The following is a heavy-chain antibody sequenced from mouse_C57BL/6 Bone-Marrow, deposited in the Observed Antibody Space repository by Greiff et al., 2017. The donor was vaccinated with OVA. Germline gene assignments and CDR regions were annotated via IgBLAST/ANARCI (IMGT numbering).Heavy chain of an antibody. CDR1: GFNIKDYY. D-gene: IGHD2-3*01. V-gene: IGHV14-1*01. J-gene: IGHJ3*01. CDR2: IDPEDGDT. CDR3: TTESGYYQFAY. Sequence: VPLQQSGAELVRPGASVKLSCPASGFNIKDYYMHWVKQRPEQGLEWIGRIDPEDGDTEYAPKFQGKATMTADTSSNTAYLQLSSLTSEDSAVYYCTTESGYYQFAYCGQGTLVTVAA.